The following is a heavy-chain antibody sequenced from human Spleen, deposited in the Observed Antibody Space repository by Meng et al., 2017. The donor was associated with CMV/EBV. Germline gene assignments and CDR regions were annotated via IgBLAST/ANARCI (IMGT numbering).Heavy chain of an antibody. D-gene: IGHD3-16*01. V-gene: IGHV3-74*01. J-gene: IGHJ4*02. CDR3: ARGGGEY. CDR1: GFTFSNYW. CDR2: IDTEGGSI. Sequence: GESLKISCAASGFTFSNYWMHWVRQAPGKGLEWVSRIDTEGGSIRYADSVKGRFTISRDNAKNSLYLQMNRLRAEDTAVYYCARGGGEYWGQGTLVTVSS.